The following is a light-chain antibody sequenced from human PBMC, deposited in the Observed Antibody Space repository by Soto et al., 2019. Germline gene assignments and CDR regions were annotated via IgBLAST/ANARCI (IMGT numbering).Light chain of an antibody. V-gene: IGLV1-40*01. CDR3: QSYDSSLSGSYV. CDR2: ADS. Sequence: QSVLTQPPSVSGAPGQRVTISCTGSSSNIGAGKDVNWFQQLPGTAPKLLIYADSNRPSGVPDRFSGSKSGSSASLAITGLQAEDEADYYCQSYDSSLSGSYVFGTGTKVTVL. J-gene: IGLJ1*01. CDR1: SSNIGAGKD.